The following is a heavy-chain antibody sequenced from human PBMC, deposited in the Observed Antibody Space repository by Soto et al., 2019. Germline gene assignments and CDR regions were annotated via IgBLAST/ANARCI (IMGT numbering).Heavy chain of an antibody. CDR2: ISWNSGTI. CDR1: GFTFDDYA. D-gene: IGHD3-10*01. CDR3: AKDKRGVSSSSRYYYGLDV. J-gene: IGHJ6*02. V-gene: IGHV3-9*01. Sequence: LRLSCAASGFTFDDYAMHWVRQAPGKGLEWVSGISWNSGTIVYADSVKGRFTISRDNAKNSLYLQMNSLRGEDTALYYCAKDKRGVSSSSRYYYGLDVWGQGTTVTVSS.